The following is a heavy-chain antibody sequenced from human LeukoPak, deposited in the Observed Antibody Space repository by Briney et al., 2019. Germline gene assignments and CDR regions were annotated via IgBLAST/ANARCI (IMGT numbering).Heavy chain of an antibody. D-gene: IGHD1-26*01. CDR1: GFTFNDYW. Sequence: GGSLRLSCAASGFTFNDYWMSWVRQAPGKGLEWVADIKQDGNDQKYVDSVKGRFTNSRDNTKNSLYLQMNSLRAEDTAVYYCARPALVGEIFEYWGQGTLVTVSS. CDR3: ARPALVGEIFEY. V-gene: IGHV3-7*01. CDR2: IKQDGNDQ. J-gene: IGHJ4*02.